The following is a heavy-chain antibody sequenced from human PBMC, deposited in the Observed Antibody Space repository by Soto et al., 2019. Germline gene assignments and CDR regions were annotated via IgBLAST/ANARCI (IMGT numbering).Heavy chain of an antibody. CDR1: GGSISSGGYY. D-gene: IGHD2-15*01. CDR3: ARARGGGRDAFDI. V-gene: IGHV4-31*03. CDR2: IYYSGST. J-gene: IGHJ3*02. Sequence: LSLTCTVSGGSISSGGYYWSWIRQHPGKGLEWIGYIYYSGSTYYNPSLKSRVTISVDTSKNQFSLKLSSVTAADTAVYYCARARGGGRDAFDIWGQGTMVTVSS.